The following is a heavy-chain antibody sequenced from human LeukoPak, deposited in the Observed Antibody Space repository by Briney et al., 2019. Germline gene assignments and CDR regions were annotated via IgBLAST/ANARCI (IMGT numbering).Heavy chain of an antibody. J-gene: IGHJ4*02. V-gene: IGHV3-30-3*01. D-gene: IGHD2-8*01. Sequence: VGSLRLSCAASGFTFTGYAMHWVRQAPGNGLEWLAGISYHGSDKYYADSVKGRFTISRDNSKNTVYLQMNSLRPEDTATYYCAREKSGRTYVTQGEINYWGQGTLVTVS. CDR3: AREKSGRTYVTQGEINY. CDR2: ISYHGSDK. CDR1: GFTFTGYA.